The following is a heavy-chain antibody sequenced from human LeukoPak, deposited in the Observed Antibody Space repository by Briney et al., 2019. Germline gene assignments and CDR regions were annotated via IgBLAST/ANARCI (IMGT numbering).Heavy chain of an antibody. Sequence: GGSLRLSCAASGLTFSTYWGNWVRQAPGKGLEWVANIKQDGSEENYVDSVKGRFTISRDNAENSLYLQMNSLRAEDTAVYYCARLAAGYWYFDLWGRGTLVTVSS. J-gene: IGHJ2*01. CDR3: ARLAAGYWYFDL. CDR1: GLTFSTYW. D-gene: IGHD3-22*01. V-gene: IGHV3-7*03. CDR2: IKQDGSEE.